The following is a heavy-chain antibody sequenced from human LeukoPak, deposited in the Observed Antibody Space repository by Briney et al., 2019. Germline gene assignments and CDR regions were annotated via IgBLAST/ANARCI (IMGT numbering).Heavy chain of an antibody. V-gene: IGHV4-39*01. CDR1: GFSLSTSGVG. D-gene: IGHD2-15*01. CDR3: ARHLRGYCSGGSCPGAFDI. CDR2: IYHSGST. J-gene: IGHJ3*02. Sequence: ESGPTLVNPTQTLTRTCTFAGFSLSTSGVGVGWIRQPPGKALEWIGSIYHSGSTYYNPSLKSRITISVDTSKNQFYLKLSSVTAADTAVYYCARHLRGYCSGGSCPGAFDIWGQGTMVTVSS.